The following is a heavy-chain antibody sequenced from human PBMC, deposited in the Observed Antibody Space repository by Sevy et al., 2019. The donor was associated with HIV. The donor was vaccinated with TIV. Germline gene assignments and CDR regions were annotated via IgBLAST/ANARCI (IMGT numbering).Heavy chain of an antibody. Sequence: GGSLRLSCAASGFTFSSYAMHWVRQAPGKGLEWVAVISYDGSNKYYADSVKGRFTISRDNSKNTLYLQMNSLRTEDTAMYYCARTHDSSGQYYFDYWGQRTLVTVSS. CDR3: ARTHDSSGQYYFDY. V-gene: IGHV3-30-3*01. CDR1: GFTFSSYA. D-gene: IGHD3-22*01. CDR2: ISYDGSNK. J-gene: IGHJ4*02.